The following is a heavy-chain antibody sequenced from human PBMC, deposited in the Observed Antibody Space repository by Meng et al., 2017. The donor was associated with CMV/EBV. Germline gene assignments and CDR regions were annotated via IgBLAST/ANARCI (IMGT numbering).Heavy chain of an antibody. V-gene: IGHV3-21*01. J-gene: IGHJ6*02. CDR1: GFTFSSYS. D-gene: IGHD4-23*01. CDR2: ISSSSSYI. Sequence: GESLKISCAASGFTFSSYSMNWVRQAPGKGPEWVSSISSSSSYIYYADSVKGRFTISRDNAKNSLYLQMNSLRAEDTAVYYCARDSKVVTPTVILYYGMDVWGQGTTVTVSS. CDR3: ARDSKVVTPTVILYYGMDV.